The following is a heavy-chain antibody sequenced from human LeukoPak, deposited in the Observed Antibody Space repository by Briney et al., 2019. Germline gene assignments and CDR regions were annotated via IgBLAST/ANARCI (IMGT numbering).Heavy chain of an antibody. V-gene: IGHV1-8*01. CDR2: MNPNSGNT. CDR3: ARVLRGGGSEKKYYFDY. D-gene: IGHD2/OR15-2a*01. CDR1: GYTFTSYD. J-gene: IGHJ4*02. Sequence: APVKVSCKASGYTFTSYDINWVRQATGQGLEWMGWMNPNSGNTGYAQKFQGRVTMTRNTSISTAYMELSSLRSEDTAVYYCARVLRGGGSEKKYYFDYWGQGTLVTVSS.